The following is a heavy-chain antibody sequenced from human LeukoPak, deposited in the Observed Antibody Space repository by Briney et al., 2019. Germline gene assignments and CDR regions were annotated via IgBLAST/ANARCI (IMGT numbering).Heavy chain of an antibody. Sequence: SSETLSLTCAVYGGSFSGYYWSWIRQPPGKGLEWIGEINHSGSTNYNPSLKSRVTISVDTSKNQFSLKLSSVTAADTAVYYCARLYYDFWSGYYFDYWGQGTLVTVSS. CDR3: ARLYYDFWSGYYFDY. CDR1: GGSFSGYY. J-gene: IGHJ4*02. V-gene: IGHV4-34*01. CDR2: INHSGST. D-gene: IGHD3-3*01.